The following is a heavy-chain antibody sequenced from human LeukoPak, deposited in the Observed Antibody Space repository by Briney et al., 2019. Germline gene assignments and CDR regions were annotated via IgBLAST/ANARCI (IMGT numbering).Heavy chain of an antibody. V-gene: IGHV1-2*04. Sequence: GASVKVSCKASGYTFTGYYMHWVRQAPGQGLEWMGWINPNSGGTNYAQKFQGWVTMTRDTSISTAYMELSRLRSDDTAVYYCARSEPVVAARSWLAPWGQGTLVTVSS. D-gene: IGHD2-15*01. CDR1: GYTFTGYY. J-gene: IGHJ5*02. CDR2: INPNSGGT. CDR3: ARSEPVVAARSWLAP.